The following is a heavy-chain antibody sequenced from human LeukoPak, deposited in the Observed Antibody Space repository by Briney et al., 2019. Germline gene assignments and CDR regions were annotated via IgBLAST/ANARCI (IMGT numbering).Heavy chain of an antibody. CDR2: INRGGDNI. J-gene: IGHJ4*02. CDR1: GFTFSSYS. Sequence: GGSLRLPCSASGFTFSSYSMNWVRQAPGKGLEWLAYINRGGDNIWYADSVKGRFTISRDNARDSLFLQMNSLRDEDTAVYYCARDHDWALDYWGQGTLVTVSS. CDR3: ARDHDWALDY. V-gene: IGHV3-48*02. D-gene: IGHD3-9*01.